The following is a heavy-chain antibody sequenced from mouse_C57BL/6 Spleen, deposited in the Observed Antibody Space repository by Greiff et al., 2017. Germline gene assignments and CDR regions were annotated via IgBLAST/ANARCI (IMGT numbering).Heavy chain of an antibody. CDR2: IDPNSGGT. Sequence: QVQLQQPGAELVKPGASVKLSCTASGYTFTSYWMHWVKQRPGRGLAWIGRIDPNSGGTKYNEKFKSKATLTVDKPSSTAAMQLSSLTFEDYAVYICASSDGRYVWIAYWGQGTLVTVSA. D-gene: IGHD2-14*01. J-gene: IGHJ3*01. CDR3: ASSDGRYVWIAY. CDR1: GYTFTSYW. V-gene: IGHV1-72*01.